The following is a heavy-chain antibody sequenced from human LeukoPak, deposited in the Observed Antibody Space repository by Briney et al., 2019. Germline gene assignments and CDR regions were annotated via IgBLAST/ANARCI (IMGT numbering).Heavy chain of an antibody. CDR3: ARGVPYGFDI. CDR2: IKDDGSDK. CDR1: GFTFSIYW. D-gene: IGHD3-3*01. V-gene: IGHV3-7*01. J-gene: IGHJ3*02. Sequence: PGGSLRLSCAVSGFTFSIYWMHWVRHAPGKGLEWVANIKDDGSDKNYLDSVKGRFTISRDNAKNSLCLQMNSLRGEDTAVYYCARGVPYGFDIWGQGAMVTVSS.